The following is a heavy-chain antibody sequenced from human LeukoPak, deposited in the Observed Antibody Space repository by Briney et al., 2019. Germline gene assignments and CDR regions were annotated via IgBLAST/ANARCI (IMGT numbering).Heavy chain of an antibody. J-gene: IGHJ4*02. CDR3: ARGLIAVAGIWDY. Sequence: SETLSLTCAVYGGSFSGYYWSWTRQPPGKGLEWIGEINHSGSTNYNPSLKSRVTISVDTSKNQFSLKLSSVTAADTAVYYCARGLIAVAGIWDYWGQGTLVTVSS. CDR1: GGSFSGYY. D-gene: IGHD6-19*01. V-gene: IGHV4-34*01. CDR2: INHSGST.